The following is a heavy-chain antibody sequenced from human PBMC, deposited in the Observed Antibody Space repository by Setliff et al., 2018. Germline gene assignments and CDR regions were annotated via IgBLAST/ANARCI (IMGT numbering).Heavy chain of an antibody. Sequence: ASVKVSCKASGHTLSNYGISWVRQAPGQGLEWMGWVSGYNGDTKYAQKFQGRVTMTTETSRSTAYMELRSLRSDDTAVYYCAITEGHLSGDRPFDYWGQGTLVTVSS. CDR3: AITEGHLSGDRPFDY. D-gene: IGHD7-27*01. V-gene: IGHV1-18*04. J-gene: IGHJ4*02. CDR1: GHTLSNYG. CDR2: VSGYNGDT.